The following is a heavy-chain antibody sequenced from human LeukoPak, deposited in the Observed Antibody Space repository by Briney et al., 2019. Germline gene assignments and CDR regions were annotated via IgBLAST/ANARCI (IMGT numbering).Heavy chain of an antibody. CDR1: GGSFSGYY. Sequence: PSETLSLTCAVYGGSFSGYYWSWIRQPPGKGLEWIGEINHSGSTNYNPSLKSRVTISVDTSKNQFSLKLSSVTAADTAVYYCARSERARYSSSWPYWGQGTLVTVSS. V-gene: IGHV4-34*01. CDR3: ARSERARYSSSWPY. J-gene: IGHJ4*02. CDR2: INHSGST. D-gene: IGHD6-13*01.